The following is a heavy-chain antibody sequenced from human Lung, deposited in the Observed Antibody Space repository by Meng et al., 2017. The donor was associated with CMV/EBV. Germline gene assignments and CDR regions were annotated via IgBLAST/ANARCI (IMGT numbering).Heavy chain of an antibody. CDR2: IRSKAYGGTT. D-gene: IGHD3-22*01. CDR3: TRALDYYDSRAFYYYYGMDV. Sequence: GESLKISCTASGFTFGDYAMSWVRQAPGKGLEWVGFIRSKAYGGTTEYAASVKGRFTISRDDSKSIAYLQMNSLKTEDTAVYYCTRALDYYDSRAFYYYYGMDVWGKGTXVTVSS. V-gene: IGHV3-49*04. CDR1: GFTFGDYA. J-gene: IGHJ6*04.